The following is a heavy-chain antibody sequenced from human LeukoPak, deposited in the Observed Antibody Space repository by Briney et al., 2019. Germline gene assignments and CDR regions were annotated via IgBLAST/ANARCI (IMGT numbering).Heavy chain of an antibody. Sequence: GGSLSLLCAPCGLSLSYYSMKWVRQPPGRGREWVSSIKSGSHYTYYADSVKGRFTISRDNTKNSLYLQMNSLRAEDIALYYCAKDIAARPGSFFDYWGQGTLVTVSS. J-gene: IGHJ4*02. CDR3: AKDIAARPGSFFDY. CDR1: GLSLSYYS. D-gene: IGHD6-6*01. V-gene: IGHV3-21*03. CDR2: IKSGSHYT.